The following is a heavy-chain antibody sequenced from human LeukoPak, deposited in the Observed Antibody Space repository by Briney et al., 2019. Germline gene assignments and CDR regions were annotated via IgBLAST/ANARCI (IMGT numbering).Heavy chain of an antibody. CDR3: ARGGSGWYYFDY. CDR1: GFTFSLYE. Sequence: GGSLRLSCAASGFTFSLYEMNWVRQAPVKGLEWVSYISSSGSTIYYADSVKGRFTISRDNAKNSLYLQMNSLRAEDTAVYYCARGGSGWYYFDYWGQGTLVTVSS. CDR2: ISSSGSTI. D-gene: IGHD6-19*01. J-gene: IGHJ4*02. V-gene: IGHV3-48*03.